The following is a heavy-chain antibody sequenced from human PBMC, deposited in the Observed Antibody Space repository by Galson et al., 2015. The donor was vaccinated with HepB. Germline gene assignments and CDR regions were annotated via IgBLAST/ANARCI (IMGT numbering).Heavy chain of an antibody. CDR3: ARVGSERVRGGKPVDY. D-gene: IGHD3-10*01. CDR1: GFTFSSYS. CDR2: ISSSSSTI. Sequence: SLRLSCAASGFTFSSYSMNWVRQAPGKGLEWVSYISSSSSTIYYADSVKGRFTISRDNAKNSLYLQMNSLRAEDTAVYYCARVGSERVRGGKPVDYWGQGTLVTVSS. V-gene: IGHV3-48*01. J-gene: IGHJ4*02.